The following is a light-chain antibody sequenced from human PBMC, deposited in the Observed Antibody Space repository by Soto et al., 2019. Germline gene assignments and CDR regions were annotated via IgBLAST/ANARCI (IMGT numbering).Light chain of an antibody. CDR2: GAS. J-gene: IGKJ1*01. CDR1: QSVSSN. Sequence: EIVMTQSPATLSVSPGERITLSCRASQSVSSNLAWYQQKPGQAPRLLIYGASTRATGIPARFSGSGSGTDFTLTISRLEPEDFAVYYCQQYGSSGTFGQETKVDIK. CDR3: QQYGSSGT. V-gene: IGKV3-15*01.